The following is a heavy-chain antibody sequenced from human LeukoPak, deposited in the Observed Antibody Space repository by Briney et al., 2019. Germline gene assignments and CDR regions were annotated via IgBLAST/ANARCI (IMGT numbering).Heavy chain of an antibody. CDR3: ARGRYNGPYWFDP. V-gene: IGHV4-59*01. Sequence: SETLSLTCTVSGGSISSYYWSWLRQPPRKGLEWMGYIYYSGSTNYNPSLKSRVTISVDTSKNQYSLKLSSVTAADTAVYYCARGRYNGPYWFDPWGQGTLVTVSS. D-gene: IGHD5-24*01. CDR2: IYYSGST. CDR1: GGSISSYY. J-gene: IGHJ5*02.